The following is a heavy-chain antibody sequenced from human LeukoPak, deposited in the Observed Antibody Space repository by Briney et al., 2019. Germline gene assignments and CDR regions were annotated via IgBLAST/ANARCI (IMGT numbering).Heavy chain of an antibody. CDR1: GYTFTVYY. CDR3: ARDRREWELLGWYFDL. V-gene: IGHV1-2*02. J-gene: IGHJ2*01. Sequence: ASVKVSCKASGYTFTVYYMHWVRQAPGQGLEWMGWINPNSGGTNYAQKFQGRVTMTRDMSISTAYMELSRLRSDDTAVYYCARDRREWELLGWYFDLWGRGTLVTVSS. D-gene: IGHD1-26*01. CDR2: INPNSGGT.